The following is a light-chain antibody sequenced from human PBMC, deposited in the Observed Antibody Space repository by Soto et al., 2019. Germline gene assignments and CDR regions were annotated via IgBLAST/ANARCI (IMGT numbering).Light chain of an antibody. CDR2: DAS. Sequence: DIQMTQSPSSLSASVGDRVTITCQASQDINNYLNWYQQTPGKAPKLLIYDASNLETGVPSRFSGSGSGTHFTFTISILQPEDIATYYCQQYDNLPPTWTFGQATKVEIE. CDR3: QQYDNLPPTWT. J-gene: IGKJ1*01. CDR1: QDINNY. V-gene: IGKV1-33*01.